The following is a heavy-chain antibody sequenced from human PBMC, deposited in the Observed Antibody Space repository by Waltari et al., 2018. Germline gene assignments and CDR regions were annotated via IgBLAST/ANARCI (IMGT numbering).Heavy chain of an antibody. CDR3: AKHGITTTNWSKTSHSWFGP. CDR2: VDYNGDT. CDR1: GDSTNSDIYY. J-gene: IGHJ5*02. V-gene: IGHV4-39*02. Sequence: QLQLLESGPGLVKPSEPPSLTCAASGDSTNSDIYYWAWISRPPGKGLEWIGSVDYNGDTYYNPSLKSRVTISADASRNRFSLGLSSVTAADTGFYYCAKHGITTTNWSKTSHSWFGPWGQGILVTVSS. D-gene: IGHD1-1*01.